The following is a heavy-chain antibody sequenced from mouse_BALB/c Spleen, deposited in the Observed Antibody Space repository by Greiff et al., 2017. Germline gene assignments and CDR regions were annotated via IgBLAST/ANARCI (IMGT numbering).Heavy chain of an antibody. CDR3: AFYYGSSNWYFDV. J-gene: IGHJ1*01. Sequence: EVQLQQSGAELVRPGALVKLSCKASGFNIKDYYMHWVKQRPEQGLEWIGWIDPENGNTIYDPKFQGKASITADTSSNTAYLQLSSLTSEDTAVYYCAFYYGSSNWYFDVWGAGTTVTVSS. CDR2: IDPENGNT. CDR1: GFNIKDYY. V-gene: IGHV14-1*02. D-gene: IGHD1-1*01.